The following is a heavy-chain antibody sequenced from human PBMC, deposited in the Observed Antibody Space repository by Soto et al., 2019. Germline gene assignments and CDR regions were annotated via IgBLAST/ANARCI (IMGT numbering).Heavy chain of an antibody. CDR3: AGGSGSYYSWFDP. J-gene: IGHJ5*02. CDR1: GGSISSGGYY. Sequence: QVQLQESGPGLVKPSQTLSLTCTVSGGSISSGGYYWSWIRQHPGKGLEWIGYIYYSRSTYYNPSLESRVTISVATSKNQFALKLSSVTAAVAAVYYCAGGSGSYYSWFDPWGQGTLVAVSS. D-gene: IGHD3-10*01. CDR2: IYYSRST. V-gene: IGHV4-31*03.